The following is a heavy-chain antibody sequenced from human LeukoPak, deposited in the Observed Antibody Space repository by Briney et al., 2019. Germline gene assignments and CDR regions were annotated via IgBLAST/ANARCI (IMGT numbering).Heavy chain of an antibody. V-gene: IGHV3-30*18. CDR2: ISYDGSNK. Sequence: GGSLRLSCAASGFTFSSYGMHWVRQAPGKGLEWVAVISYDGSNKYYADSVKGQFTISRDNSKNTLYLQMNSLRAEDTAVYYCAKDHYYGSGSYFPFDYWGQGTLVTVSS. J-gene: IGHJ4*02. CDR1: GFTFSSYG. D-gene: IGHD3-10*01. CDR3: AKDHYYGSGSYFPFDY.